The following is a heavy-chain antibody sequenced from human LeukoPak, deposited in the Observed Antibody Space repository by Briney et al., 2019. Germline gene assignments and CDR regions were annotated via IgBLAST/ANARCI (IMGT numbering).Heavy chain of an antibody. Sequence: ASVKVSCKASGYTFTSYGISWVRLAPGQGLEWMGWISAYNGNTNYAQKLQGRVTMTTDTSTSTAYMELRSLRSDDTAVYYCARAELGYCSSTSCYTTPTFDYWGQGTLVTVSS. D-gene: IGHD2-2*02. J-gene: IGHJ4*02. CDR2: ISAYNGNT. CDR3: ARAELGYCSSTSCYTTPTFDY. CDR1: GYTFTSYG. V-gene: IGHV1-18*01.